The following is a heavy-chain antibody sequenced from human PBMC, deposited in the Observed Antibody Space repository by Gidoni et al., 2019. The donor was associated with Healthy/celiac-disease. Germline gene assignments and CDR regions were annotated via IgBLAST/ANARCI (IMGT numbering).Heavy chain of an antibody. CDR1: GSAFSSYG. CDR2: IWYDGSNK. CDR3: ARDGAPFRVGPFDY. V-gene: IGHV3-33*01. Sequence: QVQLVESGGGVVQPGMSLRLACAASGSAFSSYGMHWVRQAPGKGLEWLAVIWYDGSNKYYADSVKGRFTISRDNSKNTLYLQMNSLRAEDTAVYYCARDGAPFRVGPFDYWGQGTLVTVSS. J-gene: IGHJ4*02. D-gene: IGHD3-16*01.